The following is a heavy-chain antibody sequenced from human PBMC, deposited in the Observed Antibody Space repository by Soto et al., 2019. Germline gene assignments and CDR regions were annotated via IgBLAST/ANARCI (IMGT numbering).Heavy chain of an antibody. V-gene: IGHV3-23*01. D-gene: IGHD5-18*01. CDR2: ISGSGGST. J-gene: IGHJ4*02. CDR1: GFTFSSYA. Sequence: EVQLLESGGGLVQPGGSLRLSCAASGFTFSSYAMSWVRQAPGKGLEWVSAISGSGGSTYYADSVKGRFTISRDNSKNTLYLQMNSLRAEDTAVYYCAKELNSPTAMVARFDYWGQGTLVTVSS. CDR3: AKELNSPTAMVARFDY.